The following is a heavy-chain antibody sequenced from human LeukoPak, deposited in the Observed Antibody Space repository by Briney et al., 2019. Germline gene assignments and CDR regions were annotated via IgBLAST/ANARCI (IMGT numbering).Heavy chain of an antibody. V-gene: IGHV3-9*01. CDR3: AKDIGRNYYSYMDV. CDR2: ISWNSGRI. J-gene: IGHJ6*03. Sequence: GGSLRXSCAASGFTFDDYAMHWVRQAPGKGLEWVSGISWNSGRIGYADSVKGRFTISRDNAKNSLYLQMNSLRAEDTALYYCAKDIGRNYYSYMDVWGKGTTVTVSS. CDR1: GFTFDDYA. D-gene: IGHD2/OR15-2a*01.